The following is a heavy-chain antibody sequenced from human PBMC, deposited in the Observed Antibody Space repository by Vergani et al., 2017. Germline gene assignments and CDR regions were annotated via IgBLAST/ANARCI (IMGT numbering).Heavy chain of an antibody. V-gene: IGHV3-11*01. Sequence: QVQLVESGGGVVQPGRSLRLSCAASGFTFSSYWMSWIRQAPGKGLEWVSYISGSGDTIYYADSVKGRFTISRDNAKNSLFLQMNSLRAEDTAVYYCARSDRIAANYYYYYMDVWGKGTTVTVSS. J-gene: IGHJ6*03. CDR2: ISGSGDTI. CDR1: GFTFSSYW. D-gene: IGHD6-13*01. CDR3: ARSDRIAANYYYYYMDV.